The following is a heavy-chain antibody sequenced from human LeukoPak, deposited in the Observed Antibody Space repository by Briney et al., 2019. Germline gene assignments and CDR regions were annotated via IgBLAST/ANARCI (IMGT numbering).Heavy chain of an antibody. Sequence: GGSPRLSCAASGFTFSTFAMIWVRQPPGKGLEWVSSIFPSGGEIHYADSVRGRFTISRDNSKSTLSLQMNSLRAEDTAIYYCAGGLGYDSGDFGGKGPLATVSS. J-gene: IGHJ4*02. CDR2: IFPSGGEI. CDR1: GFTFSTFA. V-gene: IGHV3-23*01. D-gene: IGHD3-22*01. CDR3: AGGLGYDSGDF.